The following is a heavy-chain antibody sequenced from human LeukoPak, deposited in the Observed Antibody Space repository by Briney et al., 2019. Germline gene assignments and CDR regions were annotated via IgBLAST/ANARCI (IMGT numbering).Heavy chain of an antibody. CDR3: ARDASSSGWYPDY. CDR1: GYTFTSYA. V-gene: IGHV1-3*01. J-gene: IGHJ4*02. D-gene: IGHD6-19*01. CDR2: INAGNGNT. Sequence: ASVKVSCKASGYTFTSYAMHWVRQAPGQRLEWMGWINAGNGNTKYSQKFQGGVTITRDTSASTAYMERSSLRSEDTAVYYCARDASSSGWYPDYWGQGTLVTVSS.